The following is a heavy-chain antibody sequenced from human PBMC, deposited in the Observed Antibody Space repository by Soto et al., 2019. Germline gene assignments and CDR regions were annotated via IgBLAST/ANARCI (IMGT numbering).Heavy chain of an antibody. CDR1: GYTFTSYA. Sequence: ASVKVSCKASGYTFTSYAMHWVRQAPGQRLEWMGWINAGNGNTKYSQKFQGRVTITRDTSASTAYMELSSLRSEDTAVYYCARARDDIVATIIYDYWGQGTLVTVSS. J-gene: IGHJ4*02. CDR3: ARARDDIVATIIYDY. CDR2: INAGNGNT. D-gene: IGHD5-12*01. V-gene: IGHV1-3*01.